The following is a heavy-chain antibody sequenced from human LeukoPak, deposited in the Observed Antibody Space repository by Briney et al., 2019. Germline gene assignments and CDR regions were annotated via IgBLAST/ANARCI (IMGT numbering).Heavy chain of an antibody. CDR3: ANFDGSSQAFHL. CDR2: VLYDGSKK. D-gene: IGHD6-13*01. CDR1: GFSFSNYA. Sequence: PGGSLRLSCAASGFSFSNYAMTWVRQAPGKGLEWVAAVLYDGSKKFYSDSVKGRFSIYRDNSNYTLFVQMHSLRPDDTAVYYCANFDGSSQAFHLWGQGTMVTVSS. V-gene: IGHV3-30*18. J-gene: IGHJ3*01.